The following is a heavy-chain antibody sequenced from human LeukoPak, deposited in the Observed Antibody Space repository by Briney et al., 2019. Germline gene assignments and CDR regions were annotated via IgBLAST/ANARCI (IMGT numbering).Heavy chain of an antibody. J-gene: IGHJ4*02. CDR3: ARGCRYSSGWYYFDY. CDR1: GFNFINTW. CDR2: IRNDGSGI. D-gene: IGHD6-19*01. Sequence: GGSLRLSCAASGFNFINTWMHWVRQAPGKGLVWVARIRNDGSGIIYADSVKGRFTISRDNAKNSLYLQMNSLRAEDTAVYYCARGCRYSSGWYYFDYWGQGTLVTVSS. V-gene: IGHV3-74*01.